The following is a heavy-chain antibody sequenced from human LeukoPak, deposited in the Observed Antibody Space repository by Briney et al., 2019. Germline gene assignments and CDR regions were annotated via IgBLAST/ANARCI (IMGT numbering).Heavy chain of an antibody. D-gene: IGHD6-13*01. Sequence: GGSLRLSCAASGFTFSSYSMNWVRQAPGKGLEWVSSISSSGSTIYYADSVKGRFTISRDNAKNSLYLQMNSLRAEDTAVYYCARDPGDSFDPWGQGTLVTVSS. J-gene: IGHJ5*02. CDR1: GFTFSSYS. CDR3: ARDPGDSFDP. CDR2: ISSSGSTI. V-gene: IGHV3-21*04.